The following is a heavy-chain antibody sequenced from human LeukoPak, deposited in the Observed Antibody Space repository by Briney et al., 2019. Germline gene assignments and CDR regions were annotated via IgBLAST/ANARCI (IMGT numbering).Heavy chain of an antibody. CDR1: GYTFTGYY. CDR2: INPNSGGT. D-gene: IGHD3-10*01. V-gene: IGHV1-2*02. J-gene: IGHJ2*01. Sequence: ASVKVSCKASGYTFTGYYIHWVRQAPGQGLEWMGWINPNSGGTNYAQKFQGRVTMTRDTSISTAYMELSRLRSDDTAVYYCARDPYGTWYFYLSGRGTLVTVSS. CDR3: ARDPYGTWYFYL.